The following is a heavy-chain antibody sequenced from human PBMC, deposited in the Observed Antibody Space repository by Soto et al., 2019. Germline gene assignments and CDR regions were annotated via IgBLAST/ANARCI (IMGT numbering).Heavy chain of an antibody. J-gene: IGHJ5*02. CDR3: ARDKITGLFDP. CDR2: IYYSGST. V-gene: IGHV4-59*01. D-gene: IGHD2-8*02. CDR1: GGSISSYY. Sequence: PSETLSLTCTVPGGSISSYYWSWIRQPPGKGLEWIGYIYYSGSTNYNPSLKSRVTISVDTSKNQFSLKLSSVTAADTAVYYCARDKITGLFDPWGQGTLVTVSS.